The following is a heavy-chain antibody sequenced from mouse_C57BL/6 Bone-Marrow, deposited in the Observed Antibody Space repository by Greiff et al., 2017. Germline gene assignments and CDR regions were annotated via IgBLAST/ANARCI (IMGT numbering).Heavy chain of an antibody. Sequence: VPLKQFVAELVRPGASVKFSCTASGFNIKNTYMPRVKPRPEQGLEWIGRIDPANGNTKYAPEFQGKATITADPSSNTAYLQLSSLTSEDTAIYCYARDYEYDGVRYDLDGWGQGTSGTVAS. V-gene: IGHV14-3*01. J-gene: IGHJ4*01. CDR3: ARDYEYDGVRYDLDG. CDR1: GFNIKNTY. CDR2: IDPANGNT. D-gene: IGHD2-4*01.